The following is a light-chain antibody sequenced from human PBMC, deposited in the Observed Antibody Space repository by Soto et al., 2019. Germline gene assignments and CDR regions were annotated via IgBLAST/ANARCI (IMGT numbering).Light chain of an antibody. CDR2: GAS. J-gene: IGKJ1*01. CDR3: QQYNKWTRT. Sequence: EIVITQSPATLSVSPGEGATLSCRASQSVSTNLAWYRQTPGQAPKLLIYGASTRDTGLPDRFSGSGAGTECTLTISSLQSEDVAVDYCQQYNKWTRTFGQGTQVDIK. CDR1: QSVSTN. V-gene: IGKV3-15*01.